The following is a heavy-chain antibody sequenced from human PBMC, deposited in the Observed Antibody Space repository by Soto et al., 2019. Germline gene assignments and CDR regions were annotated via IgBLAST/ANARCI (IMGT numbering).Heavy chain of an antibody. CDR1: GGSIRSSSYY. CDR3: ARDLRSGGDYVDP. CDR2: IYYSGST. Sequence: QLQLQESGPGLVKPSETLSLTCTVSGGSIRSSSYYWGWIRQPPGKGLEWIGDIYYSGSTYYNPSLTSRVTISVDTSKNQFSLKVNSVTAADTAVYYCARDLRSGGDYVDPWGQGTLVTVSS. D-gene: IGHD4-17*01. V-gene: IGHV4-39*02. J-gene: IGHJ5*02.